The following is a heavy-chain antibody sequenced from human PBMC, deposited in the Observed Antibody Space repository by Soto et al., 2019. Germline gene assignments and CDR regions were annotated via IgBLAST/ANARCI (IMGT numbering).Heavy chain of an antibody. J-gene: IGHJ4*02. D-gene: IGHD2-21*01. CDR3: TCCGHDYKIYN. CDR2: MYHNGGS. CDR1: GASISSRTW. Sequence: QVQLQESGPGLGKPSETLSLTCAVSGASISSRTWWTWVRQSPGKGLEWIGEMYHNGGSNYNPSLKSRVAISTDTSNNQFSLTLTSLTAADTDMYYCTCCGHDYKIYNWGQGSLVTVSS. V-gene: IGHV4-4*02.